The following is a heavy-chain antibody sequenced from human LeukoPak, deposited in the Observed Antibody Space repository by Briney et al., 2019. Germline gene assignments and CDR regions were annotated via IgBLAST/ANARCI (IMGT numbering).Heavy chain of an antibody. CDR1: GVTFSSYG. Sequence: GGSLRLSCAASGVTFSSYGMHWVRQAPGKGLEWVAVIWYDGSNKYYADSVKGRFTISRDNAKNTLYLQMNSLRAEDTAVYYCARGFDFEPYAFDIWGQGTMVTVSS. J-gene: IGHJ3*02. V-gene: IGHV3-33*01. CDR3: ARGFDFEPYAFDI. CDR2: IWYDGSNK. D-gene: IGHD3/OR15-3a*01.